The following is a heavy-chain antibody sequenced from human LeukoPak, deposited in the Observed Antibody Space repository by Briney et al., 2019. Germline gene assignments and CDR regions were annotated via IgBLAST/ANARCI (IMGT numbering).Heavy chain of an antibody. CDR2: IYSDGST. CDR3: ASWGTSDAFDI. Sequence: PGGSLRLSCAAPGFTVVSNYMSGVRQAPGKGLKWVSTIYSDGSTYYADSVKGRFVISRDSSKNTVFPQMNSLRVEDTAVYYCASWGTSDAFDIWGQGTMVSVSS. J-gene: IGHJ3*02. V-gene: IGHV3-66*01. CDR1: GFTVVSNY. D-gene: IGHD3-16*01.